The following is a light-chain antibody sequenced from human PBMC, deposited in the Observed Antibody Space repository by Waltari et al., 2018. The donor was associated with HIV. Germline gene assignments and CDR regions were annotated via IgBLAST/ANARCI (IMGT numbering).Light chain of an antibody. CDR2: GAS. Sequence: EIVVTQSLATLSVSPGERATLSCRASQSISSNLAWYQQKPGQAPRLLIYGASTRATGIPARFRGSGSGTEFTLTISSLQSEDFAVYYCQQYNSWPPAETFGQGTKVEIK. J-gene: IGKJ1*01. CDR1: QSISSN. V-gene: IGKV3-15*01. CDR3: QQYNSWPPAET.